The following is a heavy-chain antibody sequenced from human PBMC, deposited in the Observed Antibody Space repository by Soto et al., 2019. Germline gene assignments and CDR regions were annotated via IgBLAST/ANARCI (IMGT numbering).Heavy chain of an antibody. J-gene: IGHJ4*02. CDR3: ARKNDCGGDCYPHDY. V-gene: IGHV2-26*01. D-gene: IGHD2-21*02. Sequence: QVTLKESGPVVVKPTETLTLTCTVSGFSLNNARMGVSWIRQPPGKALEWLADIFSNDEKSYSRSLKNRLAISRDTSKSKLVITMTNMDPVDTATYYCARKNDCGGDCYPHDYWGQGTPVPVSS. CDR2: IFSNDEK. CDR1: GFSLNNARMG.